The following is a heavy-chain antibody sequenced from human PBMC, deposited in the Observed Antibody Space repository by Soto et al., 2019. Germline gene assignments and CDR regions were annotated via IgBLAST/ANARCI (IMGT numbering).Heavy chain of an antibody. CDR1: GGSISTSSYY. D-gene: IGHD3-22*01. CDR3: ARHAGVRLFLDS. CDR2: IFTSGNT. V-gene: IGHV4-39*01. Sequence: QLHLQESGPGLVKPSETLSLTCTVSGGSISTSSYYWGWIRQSPGKGLEWIGSIFTSGNTYYNPSLKSRVTISVDTSKNQFSLKVDSVPAPDTAAYYCARHAGVRLFLDSWGQGTLVTVSS. J-gene: IGHJ4*02.